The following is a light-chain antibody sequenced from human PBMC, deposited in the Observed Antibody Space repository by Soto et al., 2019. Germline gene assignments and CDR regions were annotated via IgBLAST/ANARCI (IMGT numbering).Light chain of an antibody. CDR3: QQLNSYPLT. J-gene: IGKJ4*01. V-gene: IGKV1-9*01. CDR1: QDISDY. Sequence: DLQLTQSPSFLSASVGDRVTITCRASQDISDYLAWYQQRPGKAPKLLIYAASTLQSGVPSRFSGSGSGTEFTLTISSLQPEDFATYSCQQLNSYPLTFVGGTKVEIK. CDR2: AAS.